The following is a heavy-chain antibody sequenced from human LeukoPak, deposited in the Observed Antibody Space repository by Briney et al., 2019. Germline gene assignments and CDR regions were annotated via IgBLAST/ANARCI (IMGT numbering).Heavy chain of an antibody. Sequence: GGSLRLSCAASGFTFSSYWMSWVRQAPGKGLEWVANIKQDGSEKYYVDSVKGRFTISRDNAKNSLYLQMNSLRAEDTAVYYCARDQYSSGWYPRDYWGQGTLVTVSS. CDR2: IKQDGSEK. CDR3: ARDQYSSGWYPRDY. D-gene: IGHD6-19*01. CDR1: GFTFSSYW. J-gene: IGHJ4*02. V-gene: IGHV3-7*01.